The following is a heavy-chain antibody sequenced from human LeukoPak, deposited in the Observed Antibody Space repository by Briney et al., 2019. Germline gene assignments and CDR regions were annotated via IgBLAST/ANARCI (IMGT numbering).Heavy chain of an antibody. Sequence: PSETLSLTCTVSGGSISSYYRSWIRQRAGEGLEWIGRIYTSGRTNYNPSLKRRVTMSVDTSKNQFSLKLSSVTAADTAVYYCARDSGGQQFDYWGQGTLVTVSS. J-gene: IGHJ4*02. CDR1: GGSISSYY. V-gene: IGHV4-4*07. CDR3: ARDSGGQQFDY. CDR2: IYTSGRT. D-gene: IGHD6-13*01.